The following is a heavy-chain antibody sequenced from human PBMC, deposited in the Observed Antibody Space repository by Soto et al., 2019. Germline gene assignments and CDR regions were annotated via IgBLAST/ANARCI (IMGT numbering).Heavy chain of an antibody. V-gene: IGHV3-23*01. J-gene: IGHJ4*02. CDR2: ISGSGGST. Sequence: EVQLLESGGGLVQPGGSLRLSCAASGFTFSSYAMSWVRQAPGKGLEWVSAISGSGGSTYYADSVKGRFTISRDNSKNTLYLQMNSLRAEDTAVYYCARTGHSYCTNGVCYMGWGAYPYYFDYWGQGTLVTVSS. CDR3: ARTGHSYCTNGVCYMGWGAYPYYFDY. CDR1: GFTFSSYA. D-gene: IGHD2-8*01.